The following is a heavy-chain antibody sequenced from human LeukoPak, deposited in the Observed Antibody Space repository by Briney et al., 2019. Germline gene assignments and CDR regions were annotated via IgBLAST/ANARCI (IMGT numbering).Heavy chain of an antibody. Sequence: GGSLRLSCSVSGLTFSSYSMSWVRQAPGRGLEWVSSISGNGNYIYYADSVRGRFTVSRDNSNNTLFLEMNNLRAEDTAVYYLANSRPGARTFYYFYLAGWGKGTTVIVSS. D-gene: IGHD1-7*01. V-gene: IGHV3-21*04. CDR3: ANSRPGARTFYYFYLAG. J-gene: IGHJ6*03. CDR2: ISGNGNYI. CDR1: GLTFSSYS.